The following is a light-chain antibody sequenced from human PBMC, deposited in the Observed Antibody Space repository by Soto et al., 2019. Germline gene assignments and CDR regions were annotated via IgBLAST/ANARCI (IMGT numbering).Light chain of an antibody. Sequence: DIQMTQFPSTPSASIGDRVTITCRASQTISSWLAWYQQKPGKAPKLLIYKASSLETGVPSRFSGSGSGTEFTLTISSLQPDDFATYYCQQYNSYSPYTFGQGTRLEIK. V-gene: IGKV1-5*03. J-gene: IGKJ2*01. CDR3: QQYNSYSPYT. CDR1: QTISSW. CDR2: KAS.